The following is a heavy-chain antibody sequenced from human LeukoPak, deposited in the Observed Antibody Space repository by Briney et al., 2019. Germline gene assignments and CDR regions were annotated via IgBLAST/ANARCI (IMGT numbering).Heavy chain of an antibody. D-gene: IGHD2-15*01. CDR2: ISRSGGTT. Sequence: GGSLRLSCAASGFTFSSYDMTWVRQTPGKGLQWVALISRSGGTTYYADSVKGRFTISRDNSKNTLYLQMTSLRAGDTAEYYCAKRGGTESFYYYYYMDVWGKGTTVTVSS. CDR3: AKRGGTESFYYYYYMDV. J-gene: IGHJ6*03. V-gene: IGHV3-23*01. CDR1: GFTFSSYD.